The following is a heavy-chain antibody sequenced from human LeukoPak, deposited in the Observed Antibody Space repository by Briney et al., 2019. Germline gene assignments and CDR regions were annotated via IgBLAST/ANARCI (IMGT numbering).Heavy chain of an antibody. V-gene: IGHV1-18*01. Sequence: ASVKVSCKASGGTFSSYAISWVRQAPGQGLEWMGWISAYNGNTNYAQKLQGRVTMTTDTSTSTAYMELRSLRSDDTAVYYCAREHFDRSLQWGQGTLVTVSS. J-gene: IGHJ4*02. CDR3: AREHFDRSLQ. D-gene: IGHD3-9*01. CDR1: GGTFSSYA. CDR2: ISAYNGNT.